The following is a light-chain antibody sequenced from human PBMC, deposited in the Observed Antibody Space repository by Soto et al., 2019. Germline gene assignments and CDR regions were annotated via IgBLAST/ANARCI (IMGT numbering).Light chain of an antibody. V-gene: IGKV3-20*01. CDR3: LQYAISPHT. Sequence: EIVLTQSPGTLSLSPGERATLSCRASQTVGNNYLAWFQQKPGQAPRLLIYNGPRRATGIPDRFSGSGSGTDFTLTISRLEPEDLAVYYCLQYAISPHTVGQGTTLEIK. CDR2: NGP. J-gene: IGKJ2*01. CDR1: QTVGNNY.